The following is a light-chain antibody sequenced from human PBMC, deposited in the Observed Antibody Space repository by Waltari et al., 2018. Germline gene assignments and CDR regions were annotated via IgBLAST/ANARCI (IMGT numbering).Light chain of an antibody. CDR1: QSLVPVDGNTY. Sequence: EVVMTQSTVSLSVTLGQAASISCKSSQSLVPVDGNTYLNWFHQRPGQSPRRLIYWVFNRYSGVPDRFSGSGSCTDFTLRISRVEAEDVGVYYCMQGIRWPYTFGQGTQLDIK. J-gene: IGKJ2*01. V-gene: IGKV2-30*02. CDR2: WVF. CDR3: MQGIRWPYT.